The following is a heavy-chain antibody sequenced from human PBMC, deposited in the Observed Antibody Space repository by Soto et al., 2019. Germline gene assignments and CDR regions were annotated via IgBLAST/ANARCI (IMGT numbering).Heavy chain of an antibody. CDR3: ARGLTEGDYGFGSEY. Sequence: SETLSLTCTVSGGSISSCYWSWIRQPPGKGLEWIGYIYYSGSTNYNPSLKSRVTISVDTSKNQFSLKLSSVTAADTAVYYCARGLTEGDYGFGSEYWGQGTLVTVSS. V-gene: IGHV4-59*01. CDR1: GGSISSCY. J-gene: IGHJ4*02. D-gene: IGHD4-17*01. CDR2: IYYSGST.